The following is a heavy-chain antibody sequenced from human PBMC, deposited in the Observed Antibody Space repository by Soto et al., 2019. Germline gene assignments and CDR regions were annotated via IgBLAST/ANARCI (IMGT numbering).Heavy chain of an antibody. V-gene: IGHV3-23*01. Sequence: GGSLRLSCAASGFTFSSYGISWIRLSPGKGLEWVSVISGGGDTTYYTPSVKGRFTISRDNSKNTLYLQMNSLRAEDTAVYYWAYSSPPLDPWGPGPLGTSTS. J-gene: IGHJ5*02. CDR1: GFTFSSYG. D-gene: IGHD6-13*01. CDR2: ISGGGDTT. CDR3: AYSSPPLDP.